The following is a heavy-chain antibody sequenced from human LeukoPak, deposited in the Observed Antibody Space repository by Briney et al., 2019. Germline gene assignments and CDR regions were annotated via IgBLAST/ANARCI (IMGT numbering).Heavy chain of an antibody. Sequence: SETLSLTCTVSGGSISGYYWSWIRQPPGKGLEWIAFIYYSGTTNYNPSLKGRVTISLDTSKNQFSLKLISVTAADTAVYYCARGGWGSFDYWGQGTLVTVSS. J-gene: IGHJ4*02. D-gene: IGHD1-26*01. V-gene: IGHV4-59*01. CDR3: ARGGWGSFDY. CDR1: GGSISGYY. CDR2: IYYSGTT.